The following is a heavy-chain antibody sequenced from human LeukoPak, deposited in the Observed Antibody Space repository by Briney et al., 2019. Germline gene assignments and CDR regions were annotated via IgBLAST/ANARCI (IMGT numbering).Heavy chain of an antibody. V-gene: IGHV3-48*01. Sequence: PGGSLRLSCGASGFRFSDFGMNWVRQAPGKGLEWVSHFTSSSSNINYADSVKGRFTTSRDNAKNSLYLQMNSLRAEDTAVYFCARRIREGYCSGGNCYSFGYWGQGALVTVSS. CDR1: GFRFSDFG. D-gene: IGHD2-15*01. J-gene: IGHJ4*02. CDR2: FTSSSSNI. CDR3: ARRIREGYCSGGNCYSFGY.